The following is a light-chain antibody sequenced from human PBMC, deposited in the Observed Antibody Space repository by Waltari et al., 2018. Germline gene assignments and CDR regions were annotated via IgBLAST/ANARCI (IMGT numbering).Light chain of an antibody. V-gene: IGKV3-11*01. CDR1: QGGFDF. J-gene: IGKJ1*01. CDR3: QQYYDTPQT. CDR2: DTS. Sequence: EIVLTQSPATLSLSPGDRATLSCRASQGGFDFLAWYQQRPGQAPRLLIYDTSNRATGIPARFRGSGSGTDFTLTISSLQAEDVAVYYCQQYYDTPQTFGQGTKVEIK.